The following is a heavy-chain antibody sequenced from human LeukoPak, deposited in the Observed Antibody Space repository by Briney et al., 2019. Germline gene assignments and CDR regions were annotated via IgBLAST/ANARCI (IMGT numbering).Heavy chain of an antibody. Sequence: ASVKVSCKASGYTFTSYGISWLPQAPGQGLEWMGWISAYNGHTNHAQNLQGRVTMTTDTSTTTAYMELRSLRSDDTAVYYCARAGAAVAGREDYWGQGTLVTVSS. CDR3: ARAGAAVAGREDY. CDR1: GYTFTSYG. J-gene: IGHJ4*02. CDR2: ISAYNGHT. D-gene: IGHD6-19*01. V-gene: IGHV1-18*01.